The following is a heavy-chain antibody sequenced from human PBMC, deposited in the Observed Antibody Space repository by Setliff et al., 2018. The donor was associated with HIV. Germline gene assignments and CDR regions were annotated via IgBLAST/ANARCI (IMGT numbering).Heavy chain of an antibody. V-gene: IGHV3-48*04. CDR3: AAQGVL. CDR2: ISSSGTTT. Sequence: SGGSLRLSCAASGFTFSSYSMNWVRQAPGKGLEWLCYISSSGTTTYYGDSVKGRFTISRDNAKNSVHLQMNSLRVEDTAVYFCAAQGVLWGQGTQVTVSS. CDR1: GFTFSSYS. J-gene: IGHJ4*02.